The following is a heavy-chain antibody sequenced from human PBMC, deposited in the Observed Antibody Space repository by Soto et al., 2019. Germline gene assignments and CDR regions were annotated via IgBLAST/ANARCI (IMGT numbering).Heavy chain of an antibody. Sequence: GGSHRLSSTASGFNFGSYAMSWVRQAPGKGLEWVSAISGSGGSTYYADSVKGRFTISRDNSKNTLYLQMNSLRAEDTAVYYCAKDYYYYDSSGPLSLWGQGPLVTVSS. CDR3: AKDYYYYDSSGPLSL. CDR2: ISGSGGST. V-gene: IGHV3-23*01. D-gene: IGHD3-22*01. J-gene: IGHJ4*02. CDR1: GFNFGSYA.